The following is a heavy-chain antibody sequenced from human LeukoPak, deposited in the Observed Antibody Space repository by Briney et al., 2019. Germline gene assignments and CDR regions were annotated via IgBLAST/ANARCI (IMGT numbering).Heavy chain of an antibody. CDR3: ARGSKKTLSLDY. D-gene: IGHD3-10*01. Sequence: PGGSLRLSCAASRFTFNSYGMHWVRQAPGKGLEWVAFIWYDGSNKYYADSVKGRFTISRDNSKNTLYLQMNSLRAEDTAVYYCARGSKKTLSLDYWGQGTLVTVSS. CDR1: RFTFNSYG. V-gene: IGHV3-30*02. J-gene: IGHJ4*02. CDR2: IWYDGSNK.